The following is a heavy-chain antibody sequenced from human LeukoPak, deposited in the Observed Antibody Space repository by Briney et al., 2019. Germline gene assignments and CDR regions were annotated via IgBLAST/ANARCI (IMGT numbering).Heavy chain of an antibody. Sequence: GRSLRLSCAVSGFTFSSYSMNWVRQAPGKGLEWVSSISRSSSYIYYADSVKGRFTISRDNAKNSLYLQMNRLRAEDTAVYYCARREGGIAAASDYWGQGTLVTVSS. CDR3: ARREGGIAAASDY. J-gene: IGHJ4*02. D-gene: IGHD6-13*01. V-gene: IGHV3-21*01. CDR1: GFTFSSYS. CDR2: ISRSSSYI.